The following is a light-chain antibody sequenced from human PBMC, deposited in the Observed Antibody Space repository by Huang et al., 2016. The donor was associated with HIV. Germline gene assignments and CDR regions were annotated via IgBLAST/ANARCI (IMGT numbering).Light chain of an antibody. V-gene: IGKV3-20*01. CDR1: QSVNNNY. Sequence: EIVLTQSPGSLSLSPGEGATLACRASQSVNNNYLAWNQQKPGQAPSLLIFSASNRATGIPDRFGGSGSGTDFTLTIRSLEPEDFAMYYCQQYGSSPWTFGQGTKVEVK. J-gene: IGKJ1*01. CDR3: QQYGSSPWT. CDR2: SAS.